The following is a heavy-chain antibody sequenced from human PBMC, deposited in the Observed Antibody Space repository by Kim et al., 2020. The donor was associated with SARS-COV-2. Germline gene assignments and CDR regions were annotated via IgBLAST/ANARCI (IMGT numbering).Heavy chain of an antibody. CDR3: AKDDYSSGRWGDY. D-gene: IGHD6-19*01. J-gene: IGHJ4*02. CDR2: ISYDGSNK. Sequence: GGSLRLSCAASGFTFSSYGMHWVRQAPGKGLEWVSVISYDGSNKYYADSVKGRFTISRDNSKNTLYLQMNSLRAEDTAVYYCAKDDYSSGRWGDYWGQGTLVTVSS. CDR1: GFTFSSYG. V-gene: IGHV3-30*18.